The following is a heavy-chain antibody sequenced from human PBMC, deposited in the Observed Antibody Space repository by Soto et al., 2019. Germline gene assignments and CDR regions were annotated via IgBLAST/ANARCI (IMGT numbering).Heavy chain of an antibody. V-gene: IGHV3-21*01. D-gene: IGHD3-3*01. CDR3: ARGTPVKEFWNGYNYYYYMDV. CDR1: GFTFSDYT. J-gene: IGHJ6*03. CDR2: ISSSSRYI. Sequence: EVQLVESGGGLVKRGGSLRLSCAASGFTFSDYTMDWVRQAPGKGLEWVSSISSSSRYISYAYSVQGRFTISRDNANNALFLQMNSLRAEDTAVYYCARGTPVKEFWNGYNYYYYMDVWGKWTTVTVSS.